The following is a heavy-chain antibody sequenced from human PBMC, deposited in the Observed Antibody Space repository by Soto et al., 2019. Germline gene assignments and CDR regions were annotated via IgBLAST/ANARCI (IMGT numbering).Heavy chain of an antibody. Sequence: QVQLVESGGGVVQPGRSPRLSCAASGFTFSSYGMHWVRQAPGKGLEWVAVISYDGSNKYYADSVKGRFTISRDNSKNTLYLQMNSLRAEDTAVYYCAKGGGGLLWFGELSDAFDIWGQGTMVTVSS. CDR1: GFTFSSYG. D-gene: IGHD3-10*01. J-gene: IGHJ3*02. V-gene: IGHV3-30*18. CDR3: AKGGGGLLWFGELSDAFDI. CDR2: ISYDGSNK.